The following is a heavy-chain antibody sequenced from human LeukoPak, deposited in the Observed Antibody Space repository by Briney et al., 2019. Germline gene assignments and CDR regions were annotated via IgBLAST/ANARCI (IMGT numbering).Heavy chain of an antibody. D-gene: IGHD3-3*01. CDR3: ARGRAKYYDFWSGYSYSRSSDYYYMDV. CDR1: RFTFSSYA. Sequence: GGSLRLSCAPSRFTFSSYAMSWVRQAPGKGQEWVSAISVSGGSTYYADSVKGRFTISRDNSKNTLYLQMNSLRAEDTAVYYCARGRAKYYDFWSGYSYSRSSDYYYMDVWGKGTTVTVSS. CDR2: ISVSGGST. V-gene: IGHV3-23*01. J-gene: IGHJ6*03.